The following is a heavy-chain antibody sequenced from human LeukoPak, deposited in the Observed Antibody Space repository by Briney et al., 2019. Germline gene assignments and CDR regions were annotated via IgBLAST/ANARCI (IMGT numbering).Heavy chain of an antibody. D-gene: IGHD5-18*01. CDR2: ISGSGGST. CDR3: AKEWKGYDPFDY. Sequence: PGGSLTLSCAASGFTFSSYAMSWVRQAPGKGLEWVSGISGSGGSTFYADSVKGRFTISRDNSKNTLYLQMNSLRAEDTAVYYCAKEWKGYDPFDYWGQGTLVTVSS. CDR1: GFTFSSYA. V-gene: IGHV3-23*01. J-gene: IGHJ4*02.